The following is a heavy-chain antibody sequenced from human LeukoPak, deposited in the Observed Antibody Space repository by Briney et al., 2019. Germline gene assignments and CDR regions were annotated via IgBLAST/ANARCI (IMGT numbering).Heavy chain of an antibody. D-gene: IGHD3-9*01. CDR3: ARGTSSNYDILTGYYNVRQDAFDI. Sequence: SVKVSCKASGGTFSSYAISWVRQAPGQGLEWMGGIIPIFGTANYAQKFQGRVTITADKSTSTAYMELSSLRSEDTAVYYYARGTSSNYDILTGYYNVRQDAFDIWGQGTMVTVSS. V-gene: IGHV1-69*06. CDR2: IIPIFGTA. CDR1: GGTFSSYA. J-gene: IGHJ3*02.